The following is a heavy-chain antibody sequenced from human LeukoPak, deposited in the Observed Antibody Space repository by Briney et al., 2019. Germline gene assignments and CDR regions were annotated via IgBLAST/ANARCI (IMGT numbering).Heavy chain of an antibody. Sequence: VASVKVSCKASGGTFSTYAINLVRQAPGQGLEWMGGIIPIFGTANYAQKFQGRVTITTDESTSTAYMELSSLRSEDTAVYYCARVFARSGEISGSYYYYWGQGTLVTVSS. CDR2: IIPIFGTA. J-gene: IGHJ4*02. CDR3: ARVFARSGEISGSYYYY. V-gene: IGHV1-69*05. D-gene: IGHD1-26*01. CDR1: GGTFSTYA.